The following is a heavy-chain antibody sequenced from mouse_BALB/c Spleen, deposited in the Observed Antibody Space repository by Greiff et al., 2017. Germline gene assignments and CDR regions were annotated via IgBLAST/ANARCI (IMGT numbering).Heavy chain of an antibody. J-gene: IGHJ4*01. CDR3: AREASGNYVNAMDY. CDR2: IDPANGNT. D-gene: IGHD2-1*01. Sequence: EVKLMESGAELVKPGASVKLSCTASGFNIKDTYMHWVKQRPEQGLEWIGRIDPANGNTKYDPKFQGKATITADTSSNTAYLQLSSLTSEDTAVYYCAREASGNYVNAMDYWGQGTSVTVSS. CDR1: GFNIKDTY. V-gene: IGHV14-3*02.